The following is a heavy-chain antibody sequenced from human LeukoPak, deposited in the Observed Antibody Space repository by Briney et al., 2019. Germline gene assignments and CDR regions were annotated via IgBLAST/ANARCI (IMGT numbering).Heavy chain of an antibody. J-gene: IGHJ4*02. Sequence: GGSLRLSCAASGFTFNNYWMHWVRQAPGKGLVWVSRINIDGSSTTYADSVKGRFTISRDNSKNTLHLQMNSLRAEDTAVYYCAKRSIAFDYWGQGTLVTVSS. CDR2: INIDGSST. CDR3: AKRSIAFDY. CDR1: GFTFNNYW. D-gene: IGHD2-21*01. V-gene: IGHV3-74*01.